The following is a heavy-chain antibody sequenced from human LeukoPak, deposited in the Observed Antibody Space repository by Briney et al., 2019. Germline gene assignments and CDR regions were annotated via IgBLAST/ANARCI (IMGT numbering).Heavy chain of an antibody. CDR3: AKDMGGSHGAFDI. D-gene: IGHD1-26*01. CDR2: ISWNSVSI. Sequence: PGGSLGLSCAASGFAFDYYGMHWVRQAPGKGLEWVSGISWNSVSIAYADSVEGRFTISRDNAKNSLHLQMNSLGPEDTALYYCAKDMGGSHGAFDIWGQGTMVTVSS. CDR1: GFAFDYYG. V-gene: IGHV3-9*01. J-gene: IGHJ3*02.